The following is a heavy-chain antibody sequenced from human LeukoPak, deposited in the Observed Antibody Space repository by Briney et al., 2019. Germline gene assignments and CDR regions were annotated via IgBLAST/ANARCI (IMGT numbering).Heavy chain of an antibody. D-gene: IGHD6-19*01. J-gene: IGHJ6*02. CDR3: ARVQARARWLVPCRDYGMDV. CDR1: GYTFTSYD. Sequence: ASVKVSCKASGYTFTSYDINWVRQATGQGLEWMGWMNPNSGNTGYAQKFQGRVTMTRNTSISTAYMELSSLRSEDTAVYYCARVQARARWLVPCRDYGMDVWGQGTTVTVSS. CDR2: MNPNSGNT. V-gene: IGHV1-8*01.